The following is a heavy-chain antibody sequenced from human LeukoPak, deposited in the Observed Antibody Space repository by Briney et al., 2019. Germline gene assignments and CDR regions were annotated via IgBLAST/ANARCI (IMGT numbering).Heavy chain of an antibody. Sequence: GGSLRLSCTASGFTFGDYAMSWFRQAPGKGLEWVGFIRSKAYGGTTEYAASVKGRFTISRDDSKSIAYLQMNSLKTEDTTVYYCTRKAPYSSGWPFDYWGQGTLVTVSS. J-gene: IGHJ4*02. CDR1: GFTFGDYA. CDR3: TRKAPYSSGWPFDY. CDR2: IRSKAYGGTT. V-gene: IGHV3-49*03. D-gene: IGHD6-19*01.